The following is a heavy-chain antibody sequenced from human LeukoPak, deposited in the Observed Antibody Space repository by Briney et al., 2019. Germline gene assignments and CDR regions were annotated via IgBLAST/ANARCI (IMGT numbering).Heavy chain of an antibody. CDR3: AREVGYDESAVNWFDP. J-gene: IGHJ5*02. Sequence: ASVKVSCKASGYIFTGHYMHWVRQAPGQGLEWMGWINPNSGGTNYAQKFQGRVTMTRDTSISTAYMELSRLRSDDTAVYYCAREVGYDESAVNWFDPWGQGTLVTVSS. CDR2: INPNSGGT. D-gene: IGHD2-15*01. CDR1: GYIFTGHY. V-gene: IGHV1-2*02.